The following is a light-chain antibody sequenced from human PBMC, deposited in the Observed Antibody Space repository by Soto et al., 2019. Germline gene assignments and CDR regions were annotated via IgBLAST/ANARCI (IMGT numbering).Light chain of an antibody. Sequence: EIVLTQSPGTLSLSPGERATLSCRASQSVTSNYLAWYQQKPGLAPRLLVYGASSRATGIPDRFSGSGSGTDFTLTISRLEPEDSAVYYCQQYGGSPRLTFGGGTKVEIK. CDR1: QSVTSNY. J-gene: IGKJ4*01. CDR2: GAS. V-gene: IGKV3-20*01. CDR3: QQYGGSPRLT.